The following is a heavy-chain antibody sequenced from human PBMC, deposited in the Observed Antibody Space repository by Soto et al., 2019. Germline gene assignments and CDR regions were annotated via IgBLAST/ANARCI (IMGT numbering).Heavy chain of an antibody. J-gene: IGHJ6*02. V-gene: IGHV4-34*01. CDR3: ARGQLVWYGDLTPYHRDMDV. D-gene: IGHD3-10*01. CDR1: GGSFDDFY. Sequence: SSETLSLTCAFYGGSFDDFYWSWVRQSPGKGLERVGEISHDGGTNYSPSLASRVSISVDTSKNQFSLHLRSVTAADTGLYYCARGQLVWYGDLTPYHRDMDVWGQGTTVTVS. CDR2: ISHDGGT.